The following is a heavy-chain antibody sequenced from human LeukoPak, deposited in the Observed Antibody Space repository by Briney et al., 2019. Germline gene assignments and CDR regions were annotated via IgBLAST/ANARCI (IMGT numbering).Heavy chain of an antibody. CDR1: GFTFDDYG. D-gene: IGHD5-24*01. CDR3: ARVVGDGYKGYFDY. CDR2: INWNGGST. J-gene: IGHJ4*02. Sequence: GGSLRLSCAASGFTFDDYGMSWVRQAPGKGLEWVSGINWNGGSTGYADSVKGRFTISRDNAKNSLYLQMNRLRAEDTALYYCARVVGDGYKGYFDYWGQGTLVTVSS. V-gene: IGHV3-20*04.